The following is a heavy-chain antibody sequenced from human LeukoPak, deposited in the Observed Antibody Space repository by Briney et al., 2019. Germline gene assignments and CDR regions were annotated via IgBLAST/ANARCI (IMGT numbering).Heavy chain of an antibody. V-gene: IGHV1-69*01. CDR3: ARVRLDYYYGMDV. CDR2: IIPIFGTA. J-gene: IGHJ6*04. CDR1: GGTFSSYA. Sequence: SVKVSCKASGGTFSSYAISWVRQAPGQGLEWMGGIIPIFGTANYAQKFQGRVTITADESTSTAYMELSSLRSEDTAAYYCARVRLDYYYGMDVWGKGTTVTVSS. D-gene: IGHD6-19*01.